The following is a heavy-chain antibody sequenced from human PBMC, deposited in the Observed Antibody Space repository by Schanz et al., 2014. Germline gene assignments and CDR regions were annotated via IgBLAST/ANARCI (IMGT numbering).Heavy chain of an antibody. CDR2: IIPILGME. J-gene: IGHJ3*02. Sequence: QVHLVQSGAELKQPGSSVKVSCKASGGTFSSDTFSWVRQAPGQGLEWMGKIIPILGMENYAQKFQGRVTITADISTSTAYMDLSSLRSDDTAVYYCARDIQYHYDTSGPVGAFDIWGQGTVXTVSS. V-gene: IGHV1-69*08. CDR3: ARDIQYHYDTSGPVGAFDI. D-gene: IGHD3-22*01. CDR1: GGTFSSDT.